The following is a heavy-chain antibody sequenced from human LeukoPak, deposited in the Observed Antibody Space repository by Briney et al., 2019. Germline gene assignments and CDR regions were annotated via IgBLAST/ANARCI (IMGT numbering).Heavy chain of an antibody. J-gene: IGHJ4*02. Sequence: ASVKVSCKASGYTFTSYYVLWVRQAPGQGRRWMGIINPSGGTTNYAQKFQGRVTMTRDTSTSTVHMELSSLRSEDTAVYYCARAGGYETFDYWGQGTLVTVSS. CDR1: GYTFTSYY. V-gene: IGHV1-46*01. CDR2: INPSGGTT. D-gene: IGHD5-12*01. CDR3: ARAGGYETFDY.